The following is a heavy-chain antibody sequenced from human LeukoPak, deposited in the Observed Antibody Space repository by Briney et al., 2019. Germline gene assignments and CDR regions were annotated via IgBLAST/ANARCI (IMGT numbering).Heavy chain of an antibody. V-gene: IGHV3-30*02. CDR1: GFTFSSYG. Sequence: GGSLRLSCAASGFTFSSYGMHWVRQAPGKGLEWVAFICYDGSNKYYADSVKGRFTISRDNSKYTLYLQMNSLRAEDTAVYYCAKVATYHYYYYYIDVWGKGTTVTVSS. D-gene: IGHD5-24*01. J-gene: IGHJ6*03. CDR3: AKVATYHYYYYYIDV. CDR2: ICYDGSNK.